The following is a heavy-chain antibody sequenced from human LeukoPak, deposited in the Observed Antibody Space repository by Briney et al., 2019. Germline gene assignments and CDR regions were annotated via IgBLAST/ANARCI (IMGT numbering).Heavy chain of an antibody. CDR1: GYSISSGYY. CDR2: FYHSGLT. V-gene: IGHV4-38-2*02. Sequence: SETLSFTCTVSGYSISSGYYWGWIRQPPGKGLEWIGSFYHSGLTYYNPSLKSRVTLSVDMSKNQFSLKMSSVTAADTAVYYCARDLNHDILTGYYRNNWFDPWGQGTLVTVSS. CDR3: ARDLNHDILTGYYRNNWFDP. J-gene: IGHJ5*02. D-gene: IGHD3-9*01.